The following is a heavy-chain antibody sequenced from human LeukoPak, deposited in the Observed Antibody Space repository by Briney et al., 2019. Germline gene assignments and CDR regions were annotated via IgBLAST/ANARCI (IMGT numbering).Heavy chain of an antibody. D-gene: IGHD4-23*01. V-gene: IGHV1-2*02. CDR2: INPNSGGT. J-gene: IGHJ4*02. Sequence: ASVKVSCKASGYTFTGYYMHWVRQAPGQGLEWMGWINPNSGGTNCAQKFQGRVTMTRDTSISTAYMELSRLRSDDTAVYYCARDGGVRWYKTFDYWGQGTLVTVSS. CDR1: GYTFTGYY. CDR3: ARDGGVRWYKTFDY.